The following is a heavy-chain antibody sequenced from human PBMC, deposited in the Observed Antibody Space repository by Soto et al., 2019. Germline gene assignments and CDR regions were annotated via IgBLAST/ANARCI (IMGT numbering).Heavy chain of an antibody. CDR3: ARDRPRERGEPLDIVATTFDY. D-gene: IGHD5-12*01. Sequence: GGSLRLSCAASGFTFSSYGMHWVRQAPGKGLEWVAVIWYDGSNKYYADSVKGRFTISRDNSKNTLYLQMNSLRAEDTAVYYCARDRPRERGEPLDIVATTFDYWGQGTLVTVSS. J-gene: IGHJ4*02. V-gene: IGHV3-33*01. CDR1: GFTFSSYG. CDR2: IWYDGSNK.